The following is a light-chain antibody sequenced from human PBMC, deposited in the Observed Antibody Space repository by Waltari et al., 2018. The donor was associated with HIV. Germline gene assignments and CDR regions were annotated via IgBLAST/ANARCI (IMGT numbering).Light chain of an antibody. J-gene: IGKJ2*01. CDR1: QPISSW. CDR3: QQTDSFPYT. Sequence: DIQMTQSPSSVSASVGDRVTITCRTSQPISSWLAWYQQKPGKAPELLIYAASSVQSWVPSRFSGSGSGTDFTLTIGSLQPEDCATYYCQQTDSFPYTFGQGTKLRIK. CDR2: AAS. V-gene: IGKV1D-12*01.